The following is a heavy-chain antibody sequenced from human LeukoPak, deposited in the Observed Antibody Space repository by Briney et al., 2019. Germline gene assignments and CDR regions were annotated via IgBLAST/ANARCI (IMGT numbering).Heavy chain of an antibody. CDR2: ISGSGGST. V-gene: IGHV3-23*01. D-gene: IGHD6-6*01. J-gene: IGHJ3*02. Sequence: PGGSLRLSCAASGFTFSIYAMSWVRQAPGKGPEWVSAISGSGGSTYYADSVKGRFTISRDNSKNTLYLQMNSLRAEDTAVYYCAKSPFSSPDAFDIWGQGTMVTVSS. CDR1: GFTFSIYA. CDR3: AKSPFSSPDAFDI.